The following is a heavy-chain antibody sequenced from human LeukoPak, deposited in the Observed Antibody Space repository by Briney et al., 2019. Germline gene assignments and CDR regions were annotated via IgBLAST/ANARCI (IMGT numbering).Heavy chain of an antibody. CDR1: GYIFSNFG. CDR2: INTYNGNT. CDR3: ARSHSGSLRAPFDY. J-gene: IGHJ4*02. Sequence: GASVKVSCKASGYIFSNFGLIWVRQAPGQGLEWMGWINTYNGNTNYAQKFQDRVTMTAETSTTTAYFELRSLKSDDTAVYYCARSHSGSLRAPFDYWGQGTLVTVSS. V-gene: IGHV1-18*01. D-gene: IGHD3-22*01.